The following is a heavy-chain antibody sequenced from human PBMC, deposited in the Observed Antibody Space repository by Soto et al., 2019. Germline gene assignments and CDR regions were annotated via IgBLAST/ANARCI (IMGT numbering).Heavy chain of an antibody. V-gene: IGHV3-7*01. CDR2: IKGDGSEK. J-gene: IGHJ4*02. Sequence: GGSLRLSCAASGFTFSSYWINWVRQTPGKGLEWVANIKGDGSEKYYVDSLKGRFTISRDNAKNSLYLRMNSLRAEDTAVYYCVRGTMAPGLDHWGQGTLVTVSS. CDR1: GFTFSSYW. D-gene: IGHD3-3*01. CDR3: VRGTMAPGLDH.